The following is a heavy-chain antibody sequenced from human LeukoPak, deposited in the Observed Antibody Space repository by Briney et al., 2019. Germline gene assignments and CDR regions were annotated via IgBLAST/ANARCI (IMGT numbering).Heavy chain of an antibody. CDR1: GFTFSSYA. J-gene: IGHJ4*02. D-gene: IGHD2-8*02. CDR2: ISGSGGST. CDR3: AKDLAGVVLVPY. V-gene: IGHV3-23*01. Sequence: GGSLRLPCAASGFTFSSYAMSWVRQAPGKGLEWVSAISGSGGSTYYADSVKGRFTISRDNSKNTLYLQMNSLRAEDTAVYYCAKDLAGVVLVPYWGQGTLVTVSS.